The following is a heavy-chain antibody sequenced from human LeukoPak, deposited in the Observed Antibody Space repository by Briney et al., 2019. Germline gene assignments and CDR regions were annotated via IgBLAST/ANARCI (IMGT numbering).Heavy chain of an antibody. Sequence: SETLSLTCAVYGGAFSGYYWSWIRQPPGKGLEWIGEINHSGSTNYNPPLKSRVTISVDTSKNQFSLKLSSVTAADTAVYYCARGQTGSTVAYVLHYFDYWGQGTLVTVSS. D-gene: IGHD4-23*01. J-gene: IGHJ4*02. V-gene: IGHV4-34*01. CDR3: ARGQTGSTVAYVLHYFDY. CDR1: GGAFSGYY. CDR2: INHSGST.